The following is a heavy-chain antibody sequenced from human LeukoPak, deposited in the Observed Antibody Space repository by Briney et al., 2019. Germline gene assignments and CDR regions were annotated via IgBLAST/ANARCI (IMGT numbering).Heavy chain of an antibody. CDR1: GGSISSYY. CDR2: IYTSGST. Sequence: SETLSLTCTVSGGSISSYYWSWIRQPAGKGLEWIGRIYTSGSTNYNPSLKSRVTISVDTSKNQFSLKLSSVTAADTAVYYCARQMAAYYYGSGAFDIWGQGTMVTVSS. V-gene: IGHV4-4*07. J-gene: IGHJ3*02. CDR3: ARQMAAYYYGSGAFDI. D-gene: IGHD3-10*01.